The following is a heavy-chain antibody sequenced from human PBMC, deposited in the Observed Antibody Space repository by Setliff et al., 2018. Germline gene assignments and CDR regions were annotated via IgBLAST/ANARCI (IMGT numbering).Heavy chain of an antibody. CDR1: GFTFRSYW. Sequence: GGSLRLSCAASGFTFRSYWMSWVRQAPGKGLEWVANIKKDGSIKYYLDSVRGRFTISRDNAENSLTLQMNSLRVEDTAVYYCARCTGGDCYLDAFDIWGQGTMVTVSS. D-gene: IGHD2-21*02. CDR2: IKKDGSIK. CDR3: ARCTGGDCYLDAFDI. J-gene: IGHJ3*02. V-gene: IGHV3-7*01.